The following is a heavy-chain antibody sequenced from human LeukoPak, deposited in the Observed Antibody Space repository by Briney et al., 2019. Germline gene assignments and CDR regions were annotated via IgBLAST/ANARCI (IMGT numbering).Heavy chain of an antibody. CDR2: IYTSGST. CDR1: GGSISSSSYY. V-gene: IGHV4-61*02. J-gene: IGHJ3*02. Sequence: PSETLSLTCTVSGGSISSSSYYWSWIRQPAGKGLEWIGRIYTSGSTNYNPSLKSRVTISVDTSKNQFSLKLSSVTAADTAVYYCARDPGGIDAFDIWGQGTMVTVSS. D-gene: IGHD3-16*01. CDR3: ARDPGGIDAFDI.